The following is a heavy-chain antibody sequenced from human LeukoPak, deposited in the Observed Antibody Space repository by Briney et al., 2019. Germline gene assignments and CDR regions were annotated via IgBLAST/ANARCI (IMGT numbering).Heavy chain of an antibody. D-gene: IGHD4/OR15-4a*01. CDR3: ARGETYGGNWFDP. V-gene: IGHV3-21*01. CDR1: GFTFSSYG. CDR2: ISGSGIRR. J-gene: IGHJ5*02. Sequence: GGSLRLSCAASGFTFSSYGMGWVRQAPGKGLEWVSDISGSGIRRDYADSVKGRFTISRDNAKNSLYLQMNSLRAEDTAVYYCARGETYGGNWFDPWGQGTLVTVSS.